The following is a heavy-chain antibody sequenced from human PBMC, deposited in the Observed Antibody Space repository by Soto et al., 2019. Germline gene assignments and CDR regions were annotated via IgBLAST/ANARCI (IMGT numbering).Heavy chain of an antibody. CDR3: AKGPGSSWYSYYYYYMDV. D-gene: IGHD6-13*01. V-gene: IGHV3-23*01. CDR1: GFTFSSYA. Sequence: GGSLRLSCAASGFTFSSYAMSWVRQAPGKGLEWVSAISGSGGSTYYADSVKGRFTISRDNSKNTLYLQMNSLRAEDTAVYYCAKGPGSSWYSYYYYYMDVWGKGTTVTVSS. J-gene: IGHJ6*03. CDR2: ISGSGGST.